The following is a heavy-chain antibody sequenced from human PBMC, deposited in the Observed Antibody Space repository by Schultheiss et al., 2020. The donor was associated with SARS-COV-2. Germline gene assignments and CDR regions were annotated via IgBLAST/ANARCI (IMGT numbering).Heavy chain of an antibody. J-gene: IGHJ4*02. D-gene: IGHD2-15*01. Sequence: SVKVSCKASGGTFSSYAISWVRQAPGQGLEWMGGIIPIFGTANYAQKFQGRVTITADESTSTAYMELSSLRAEDTAVYYCARRFGSAGSCLDYWGQGTLVTVSS. CDR3: ARRFGSAGSCLDY. V-gene: IGHV1-69*13. CDR1: GGTFSSYA. CDR2: IIPIFGTA.